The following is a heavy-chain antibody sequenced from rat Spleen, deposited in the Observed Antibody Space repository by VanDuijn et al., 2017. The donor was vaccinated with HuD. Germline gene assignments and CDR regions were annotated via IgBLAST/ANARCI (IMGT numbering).Heavy chain of an antibody. D-gene: IGHD1-10*01. CDR1: GFNFNDYW. Sequence: EVKLVESGGGLVQPGRSLKLSCAASGFNFNDYWMGWIRQAPGKGLEWVSSINADGALTYYPDSVKGRFTISRDTAQNTLYLQMNSLRSEDTATYYCARQEYNKYYFDYWGQGVMVTVSS. V-gene: IGHV5-58*01. J-gene: IGHJ2*01. CDR2: INADGALT. CDR3: ARQEYNKYYFDY.